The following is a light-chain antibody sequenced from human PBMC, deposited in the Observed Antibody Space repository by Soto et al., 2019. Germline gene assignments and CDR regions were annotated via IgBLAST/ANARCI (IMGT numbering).Light chain of an antibody. J-gene: IGLJ3*02. CDR3: QTWGTGIPWV. CDR2: PNSDGSH. Sequence: QPVLTQSPSASASLGASVKLTCTLSSGHSSYAIAWHQQQPEKGPRYLMKPNSDGSHSKGDGIPDRFSGSSSGAERYLTISSLQYEDEADYYCQTWGTGIPWVFGGGTKLTVL. V-gene: IGLV4-69*01. CDR1: SGHSSYA.